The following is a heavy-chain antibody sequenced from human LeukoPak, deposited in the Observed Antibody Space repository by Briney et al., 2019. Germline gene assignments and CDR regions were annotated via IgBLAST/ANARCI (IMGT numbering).Heavy chain of an antibody. D-gene: IGHD3-10*01. Sequence: SETLSLTCTVSGGSIRSSYYYWGWIRQPPGKGLEWIGEINHSGSTNYNPSLKSRVTISVDTSKNQFSLKLSSVTAADTAVYYCARGGREVRGVKKYYYYYGMDVWGQGTTVTVSS. CDR2: INHSGST. CDR1: GGSIRSSYYY. CDR3: ARGGREVRGVKKYYYYYGMDV. V-gene: IGHV4-39*07. J-gene: IGHJ6*02.